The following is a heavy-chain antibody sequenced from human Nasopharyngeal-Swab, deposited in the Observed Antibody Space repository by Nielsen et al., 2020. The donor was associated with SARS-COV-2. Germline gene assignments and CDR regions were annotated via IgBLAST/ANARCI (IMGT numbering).Heavy chain of an antibody. Sequence: GESLKISCAASGFTFSSYTMNWVRQAPGKGLEWVAYISRSGGTLYYADSVKGRFTISRDNAKNSLYLQMNSLRGEDTAVYYCARDPGGAYSNPFDYWGQGTLVTVSS. D-gene: IGHD2-15*01. V-gene: IGHV3-48*04. CDR2: ISRSGGTL. CDR1: GFTFSSYT. J-gene: IGHJ4*02. CDR3: ARDPGGAYSNPFDY.